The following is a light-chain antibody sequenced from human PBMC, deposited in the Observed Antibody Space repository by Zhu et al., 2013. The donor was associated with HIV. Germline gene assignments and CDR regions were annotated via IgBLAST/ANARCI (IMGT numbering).Light chain of an antibody. V-gene: IGKV1-12*01. Sequence: DIQMTQSPSSVSASAGDRVTITCRASQGISSWLAWYQQKPGKAPKHLIYAASSLQSGVPSRFSGSGSGTDFTLTISRLEPEDFAVYYCQCYGMSVPFGQGTRVEIK. CDR1: QGISSW. CDR3: QCYGMSVP. CDR2: AAS. J-gene: IGKJ5*01.